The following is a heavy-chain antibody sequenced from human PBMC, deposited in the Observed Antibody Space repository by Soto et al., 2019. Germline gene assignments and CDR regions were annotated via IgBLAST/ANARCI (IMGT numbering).Heavy chain of an antibody. J-gene: IGHJ1*01. V-gene: IGHV3-30*19. CDR2: TSYDGSDK. Sequence: QVQLVESGGGVVQPGTSLRVSCVGSGFTFRSYVIHWVRQAPGKGLEWVALTSYDGSDKYYADSVRGRFTISRENSRKTVEPQMDSLRLEDTALYYCARWGTRGGLDVWGQGTLVSVSS. CDR3: ARWGTRGGLDV. CDR1: GFTFRSYV. D-gene: IGHD3-16*01.